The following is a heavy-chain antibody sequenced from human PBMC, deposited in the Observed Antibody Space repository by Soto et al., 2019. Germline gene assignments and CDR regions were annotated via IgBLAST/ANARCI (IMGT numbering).Heavy chain of an antibody. Sequence: EVHLVESGGDVVQPGGSLRLSCAASGLAVSTDYMTWVRQAPGKGLEWVSLIYVGGGTYYADSVKGRFTISRDNSNSTLYLQMNSLRAEDTAVYYCAVYAARHWFGPWGQGTLVTVSS. CDR3: AVYAARHWFGP. J-gene: IGHJ5*02. CDR2: IYVGGGT. CDR1: GLAVSTDY. V-gene: IGHV3-66*01. D-gene: IGHD6-6*01.